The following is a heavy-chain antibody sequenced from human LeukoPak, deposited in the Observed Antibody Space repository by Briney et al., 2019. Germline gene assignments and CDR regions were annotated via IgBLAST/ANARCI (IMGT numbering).Heavy chain of an antibody. V-gene: IGHV3-7*03. Sequence: PGGSLRLSCAASGFTFSSYWMSWVRQAPGKGLEWVANIKQDGSEKYYVDSVKGRFTISRDSAKNSLYLQMNSLKTEDTAVYYCATGVLITFEGVIVDYWGQGTLVTVSS. CDR3: ATGVLITFEGVIVDY. CDR2: IKQDGSEK. J-gene: IGHJ4*02. D-gene: IGHD3-16*02. CDR1: GFTFSSYW.